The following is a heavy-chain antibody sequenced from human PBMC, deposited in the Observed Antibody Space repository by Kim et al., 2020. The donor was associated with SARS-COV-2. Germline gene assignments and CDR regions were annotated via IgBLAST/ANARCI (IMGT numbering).Heavy chain of an antibody. V-gene: IGHV4-34*01. CDR2: INHSGST. J-gene: IGHJ4*01. CDR1: GGSFSGYY. Sequence: SETLSLTCAVYGGSFSGYYWSWIRQPPGKGLEWIGEINHSGSTNYNPSLKSRVTISVDTSKNQFSLKLNSVTAADTAVYYCARGTRPFDYWGHGTLVTVSS. CDR3: ARGTRPFDY.